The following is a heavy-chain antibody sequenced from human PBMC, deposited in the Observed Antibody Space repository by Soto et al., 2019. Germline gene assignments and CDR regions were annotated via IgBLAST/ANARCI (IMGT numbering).Heavy chain of an antibody. CDR1: GGSFTTYY. CDR3: ARVRARFSRSAFDV. CDR2: IDYSGSS. V-gene: IGHV4-34*01. J-gene: IGHJ3*01. D-gene: IGHD3-10*01. Sequence: QLQLQQWGAGLLKPSETLSLTCAVYGGSFTTYYWSWLRQSPGKGLEWIGEIDYSGSSNYNPSLKSRVTISVDKSKNQFSLELTSMTAADTAVYYCARVRARFSRSAFDVWGQGTMFAVSS.